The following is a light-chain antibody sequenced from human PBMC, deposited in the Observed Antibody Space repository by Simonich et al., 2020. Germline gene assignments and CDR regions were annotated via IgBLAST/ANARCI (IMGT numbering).Light chain of an antibody. CDR1: SSDVGGYNY. Sequence: QSALTQPRSVSGSPGQSVTISCPGTSSDVGGYNYVSWYQPHPGKAPKLMIYDVSKRPSGVPVRFSGSKSGNTASLTISGLQAEDEADYYCCSYAGSYTWVFGGGTKLTVL. CDR3: CSYAGSYTWV. CDR2: DVS. J-gene: IGLJ3*02. V-gene: IGLV2-11*01.